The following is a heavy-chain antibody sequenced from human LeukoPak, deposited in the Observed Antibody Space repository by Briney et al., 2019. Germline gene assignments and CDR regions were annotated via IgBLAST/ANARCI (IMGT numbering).Heavy chain of an antibody. Sequence: SETLSLTCTVSGGSISSGSYYWSWIRQPAGKGLEWIGRIYTSGSTNYNPSLKSRVTMAIDTSKNQFSLELTFVSAADTAVYYCARAQYASGSFFDYWGQGTLATVSS. CDR3: ARAQYASGSFFDY. V-gene: IGHV4-61*02. CDR2: IYTSGST. J-gene: IGHJ4*02. D-gene: IGHD3-10*01. CDR1: GGSISSGSYY.